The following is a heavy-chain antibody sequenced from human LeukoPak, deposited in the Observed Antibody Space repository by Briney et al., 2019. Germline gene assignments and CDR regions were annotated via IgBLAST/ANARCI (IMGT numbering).Heavy chain of an antibody. J-gene: IGHJ4*02. CDR3: ARNVFSYGSFGY. Sequence: SVKVSRKASGGTFSSYAISWVRQAPGQGLEWMGGIIPIFGTANYAQKFQGRVTITTDESTSTAYMELSSLRSEDTAVYYCARNVFSYGSFGYWGQGTLVTVSS. D-gene: IGHD5-18*01. V-gene: IGHV1-69*05. CDR2: IIPIFGTA. CDR1: GGTFSSYA.